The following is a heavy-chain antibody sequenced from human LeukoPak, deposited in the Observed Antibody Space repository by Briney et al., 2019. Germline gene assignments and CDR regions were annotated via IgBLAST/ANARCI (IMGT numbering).Heavy chain of an antibody. D-gene: IGHD6-13*01. J-gene: IGHJ6*03. CDR3: ARVAAELVPGLGGLYYYDYMDV. CDR2: ISAYNGNT. V-gene: IGHV1-18*01. CDR1: GYTFTSYG. Sequence: ASVKVSCKASGYTFTSYGISWVRQAPGQGLEWKGWISAYNGNTNYAQKLQGRVTMTTDTSTSTAYMELRSLRSDDTAVYYCARVAAELVPGLGGLYYYDYMDVWGKGTTVTVSS.